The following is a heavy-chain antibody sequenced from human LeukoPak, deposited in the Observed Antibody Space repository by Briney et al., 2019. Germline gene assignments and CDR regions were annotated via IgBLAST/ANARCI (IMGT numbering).Heavy chain of an antibody. CDR3: ASFRLYSSSSWPP. CDR1: GFTFSSYS. D-gene: IGHD6-6*01. Sequence: GGSLRLSCAASGFTFSSYSMNWVRQAPGKGLEWVSSISGSSSYIYYADSVKGRFTISRDNAKNSLYLQMNSLRAEDTAVYYCASFRLYSSSSWPPWGQGTLVTVSS. V-gene: IGHV3-21*01. J-gene: IGHJ5*02. CDR2: ISGSSSYI.